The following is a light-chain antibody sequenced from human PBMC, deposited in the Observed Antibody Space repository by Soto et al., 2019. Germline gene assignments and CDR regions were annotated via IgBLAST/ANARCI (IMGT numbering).Light chain of an antibody. Sequence: DIQMTQSPSTLSASVGDRVTITCRASQSISSWLAWYQQKPGKAPKLLIYDASSLEGGVPSRFSGSGSGTEFTLTISSLQPDDFATYYCQQYNTYPVTFGGGTKVDIK. CDR3: QQYNTYPVT. CDR2: DAS. V-gene: IGKV1-5*01. CDR1: QSISSW. J-gene: IGKJ4*01.